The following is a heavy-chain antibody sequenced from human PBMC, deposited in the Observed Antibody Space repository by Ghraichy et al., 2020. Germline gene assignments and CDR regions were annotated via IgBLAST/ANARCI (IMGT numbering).Heavy chain of an antibody. D-gene: IGHD2-21*02. J-gene: IGHJ3*02. Sequence: MGCISTNSGDTRYAQKFQGSVTMTTDASTRTAYMELRSLKSDDTALYYCVRIYCGGDCYPDVFDIWGQGTKVTVSS. CDR2: ISTNSGDT. V-gene: IGHV1-18*01. CDR3: VRIYCGGDCYPDVFDI.